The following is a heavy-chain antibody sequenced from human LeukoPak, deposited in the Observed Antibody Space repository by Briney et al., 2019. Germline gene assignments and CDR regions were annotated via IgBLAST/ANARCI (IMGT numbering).Heavy chain of an antibody. Sequence: GGSLRLSCAASGFTFSSYWMHWVRQAPGKGLVWVSRINSDGSSTSYADSVKGRFTISRDSAKNTLYLQMNSLRAEDTAVYYCARGGIYYYDSSGYPDYWGQGTLVTVSS. CDR1: GFTFSSYW. D-gene: IGHD3-22*01. CDR3: ARGGIYYYDSSGYPDY. V-gene: IGHV3-74*01. CDR2: INSDGSST. J-gene: IGHJ4*02.